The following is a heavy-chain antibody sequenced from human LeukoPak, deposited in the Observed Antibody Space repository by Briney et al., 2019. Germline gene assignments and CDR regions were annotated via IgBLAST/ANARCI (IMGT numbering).Heavy chain of an antibody. D-gene: IGHD6-19*01. J-gene: IGHJ4*02. CDR1: GGTFSSYE. Sequence: GASVKVSCKASGGTFSSYEISWVRQAPGQGLEWMGGIIPMFGTAKYAQKFQGRVTITADKSTSTAYMELSSLRSEDTAVYYCARDSGIAVAVYWGQGTLVTVSS. CDR3: ARDSGIAVAVY. CDR2: IIPMFGTA. V-gene: IGHV1-69*06.